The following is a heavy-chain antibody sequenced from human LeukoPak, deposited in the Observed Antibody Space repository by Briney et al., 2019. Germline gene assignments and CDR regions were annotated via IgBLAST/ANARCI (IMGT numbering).Heavy chain of an antibody. CDR3: ARGGSGSGYHYYYYYMDV. CDR2: INSDGIRT. V-gene: IGHV3-74*01. J-gene: IGHJ6*03. CDR1: SGSIFSSNW. Sequence: ETLSLTCTVSSGSIFSSNWWSWVRQPPGKGLLWVARINSDGIRTSHADSVQGRFTISRDNANNTLYLQMNSLRVEDTAVYYCARGGSGSGYHYYYYYMDVWGKGTTVTISS. D-gene: IGHD3-22*01.